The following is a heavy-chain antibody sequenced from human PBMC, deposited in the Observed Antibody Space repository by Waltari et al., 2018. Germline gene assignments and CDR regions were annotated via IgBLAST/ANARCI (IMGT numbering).Heavy chain of an antibody. D-gene: IGHD3-22*01. V-gene: IGHV3-30*18. CDR1: GFTFSSYG. CDR3: AKDSDDYYDSSGQGQTDV. J-gene: IGHJ6*04. Sequence: QVQLVESGGGVVQPGRSLRLSCAASGFTFSSYGMHWVRQAPGKGLEWVAVICYDGSNKYYADSVKGRFTISRDNSKNTLYLQMNSLRAEDTAMYYCAKDSDDYYDSSGQGQTDVWGKGTTVTVSS. CDR2: ICYDGSNK.